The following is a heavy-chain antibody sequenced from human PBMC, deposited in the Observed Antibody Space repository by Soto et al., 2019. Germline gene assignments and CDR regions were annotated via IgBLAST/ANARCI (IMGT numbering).Heavy chain of an antibody. Sequence: EVHLVESGGGLVQPGGSLTVSCAASGFTFSNYEMNWVRQAPGKRLAWVSYISSTGNTISYADSVKSRFTISRDNAKNSLYLQMNSLRAEDTAVYYCARVRDTAMALGNWGQGTLVTVSS. J-gene: IGHJ4*02. V-gene: IGHV3-48*03. D-gene: IGHD5-18*01. CDR2: ISSTGNTI. CDR1: GFTFSNYE. CDR3: ARVRDTAMALGN.